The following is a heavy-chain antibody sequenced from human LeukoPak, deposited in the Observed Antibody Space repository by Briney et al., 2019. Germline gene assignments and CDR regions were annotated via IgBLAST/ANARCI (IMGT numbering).Heavy chain of an antibody. CDR2: IHYSGST. Sequence: SETLSLTCNGGSISSSSHYWGWIRQPPGKGLEWIGSIHYSGSTYYNPSLKSRVTISVDTSKNQFSLKLSSVTAADTAVYYCARQYCSSSRCYSVEWFDPWGQGTLVTVSS. CDR3: ARQYCSSSRCYSVEWFDP. V-gene: IGHV4-39*01. D-gene: IGHD2-15*01. CDR1: GSISSSSHY. J-gene: IGHJ5*02.